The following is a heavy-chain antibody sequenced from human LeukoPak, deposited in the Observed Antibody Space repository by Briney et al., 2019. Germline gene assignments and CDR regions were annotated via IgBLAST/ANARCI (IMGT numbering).Heavy chain of an antibody. V-gene: IGHV1-69*04. Sequence: SVKASCKASGDTFTSYAISWLRQAPGQGLEWMGRIIPILGIANYAQKFQGRVTITADKSTSTAYMELSSLRSEETAVYYCAVYSGGWYHNNGMDLWGQGTLVTVSS. CDR2: IIPILGIA. D-gene: IGHD6-19*01. CDR1: GDTFTSYA. CDR3: AVYSGGWYHNNGMDL. J-gene: IGHJ5*02.